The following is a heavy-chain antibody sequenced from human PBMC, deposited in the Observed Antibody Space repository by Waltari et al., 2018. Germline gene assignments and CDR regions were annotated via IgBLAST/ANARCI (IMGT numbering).Heavy chain of an antibody. V-gene: IGHV1-46*01. J-gene: IGHJ4*02. CDR3: ARGLGDGFNIGDF. CDR1: GYAFRSRY. D-gene: IGHD1-26*01. CDR2: IGPSGGWT. Sequence: QEQLVQSGAEVKKPGASVKVSFKSAGYAFRSRYIHWVRQASGQGLEWMGTIGPSGGWTNYAQRFQGRLTMTRDTSTSIVYMELSSLRPEDTAVYFCARGLGDGFNIGDFWGQGTLLTVSS.